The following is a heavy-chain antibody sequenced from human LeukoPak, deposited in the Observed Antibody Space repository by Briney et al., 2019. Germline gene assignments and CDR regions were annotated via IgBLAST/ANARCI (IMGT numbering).Heavy chain of an antibody. D-gene: IGHD3-9*01. Sequence: LAGGSLRLSCAASGFIFSNYAMSWVRQAPGKGLEWVSAIGGRDGGTYYADSVKGRFTVSRDDPKNTLYLQMNTLRVEDTAVYYCAKWGDYDILTGYYASDYWGHGTLVTVSS. CDR1: GFIFSNYA. J-gene: IGHJ4*01. V-gene: IGHV3-23*01. CDR2: IGGRDGGT. CDR3: AKWGDYDILTGYYASDY.